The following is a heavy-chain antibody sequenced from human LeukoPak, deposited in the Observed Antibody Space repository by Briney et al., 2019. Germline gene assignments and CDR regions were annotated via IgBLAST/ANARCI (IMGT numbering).Heavy chain of an antibody. J-gene: IGHJ4*02. CDR2: IRYDGSNK. CDR3: ANVGGVIVSLDY. Sequence: GGSLRLSCAASGFTFSSYGMHWVRQAPGKGLEWVAFIRYDGSNKYYADSVKGRFTISRDNSKNTLYLQMNSLRAEDTAVYYCANVGGVIVSLDYWGQGTLVTVSS. D-gene: IGHD3-16*02. CDR1: GFTFSSYG. V-gene: IGHV3-30*02.